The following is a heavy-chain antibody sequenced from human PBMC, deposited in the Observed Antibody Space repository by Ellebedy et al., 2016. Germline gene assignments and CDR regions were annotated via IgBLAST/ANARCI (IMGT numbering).Heavy chain of an antibody. Sequence: SETLSLTCTVSGGSISSSSYYWGWIRQPPGKGLEWIGSIYYSGSTYYNPSLKSRVTISVDTSKNQFSLKLSSVTAADTAVYYCARRANGDYDYWGQGTLVTVSS. CDR1: GGSISSSSYY. D-gene: IGHD4-17*01. V-gene: IGHV4-39*01. CDR2: IYYSGST. J-gene: IGHJ4*02. CDR3: ARRANGDYDY.